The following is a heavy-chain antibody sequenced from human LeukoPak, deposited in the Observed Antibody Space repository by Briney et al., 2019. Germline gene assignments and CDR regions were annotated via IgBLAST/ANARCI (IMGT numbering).Heavy chain of an antibody. D-gene: IGHD3-16*01. CDR2: ISYDGSNK. CDR1: GFTFSSYG. Sequence: PGRSLRLSCAASGFTFSSYGMHWVRQAPGKGLEWVAVISYDGSNKYYADSVKGRFTISRDNSKNTLYLQMNSLRAEDTAVYYCAKATMITTTYYPSPLDYWGQGTLVTVSS. CDR3: AKATMITTTYYPSPLDY. V-gene: IGHV3-30*18. J-gene: IGHJ4*02.